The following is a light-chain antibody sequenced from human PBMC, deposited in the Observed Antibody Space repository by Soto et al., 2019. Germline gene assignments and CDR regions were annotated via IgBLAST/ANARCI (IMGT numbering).Light chain of an antibody. CDR2: AAS. Sequence: DIQLTQSPSFLSASVGDTVTITCRASQGISSDLAWYQQNPGKASKLLIYAASTLQTGVPSRFSGSGSGTEFTLTTSRLQPEDCAIASCQPLNSYPLTFGGGTKVEI. J-gene: IGKJ4*01. CDR1: QGISSD. V-gene: IGKV1-9*01. CDR3: QPLNSYPLT.